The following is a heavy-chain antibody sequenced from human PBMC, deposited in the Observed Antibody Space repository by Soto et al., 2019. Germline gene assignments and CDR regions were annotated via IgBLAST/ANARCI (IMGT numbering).Heavy chain of an antibody. CDR2: IYYSGST. CDR3: ARVGDYGDYDGSDGMDV. D-gene: IGHD4-17*01. CDR1: GGSISSYY. V-gene: IGHV4-59*01. Sequence: PSETLSLTCTVSGGSISSYYWSWIRQPPGKGLEWIGYIYYSGSTNYNPSLKSRVTISVDTSKNQFSLKLSSVTAADTAVYYCARVGDYGDYDGSDGMDVWGQGTTVTVSS. J-gene: IGHJ6*02.